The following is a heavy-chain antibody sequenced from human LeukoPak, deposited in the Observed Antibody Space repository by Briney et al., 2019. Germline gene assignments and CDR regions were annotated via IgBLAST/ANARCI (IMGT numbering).Heavy chain of an antibody. CDR1: GFTFDDYG. Sequence: GGSLRLSCAASGFTFDDYGMSWVRQAQGKGLEWVSGINWNGGSTGYADSVKGRFTISRDNAKNSLYLQMNSLRAEDTALYYCARGDGDSYAEYFQHWGQGTLVTVSS. CDR2: INWNGGST. J-gene: IGHJ1*01. CDR3: ARGDGDSYAEYFQH. D-gene: IGHD4-17*01. V-gene: IGHV3-20*04.